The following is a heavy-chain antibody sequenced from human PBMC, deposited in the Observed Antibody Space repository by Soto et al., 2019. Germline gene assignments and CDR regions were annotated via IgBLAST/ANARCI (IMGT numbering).Heavy chain of an antibody. D-gene: IGHD6-6*01. V-gene: IGHV1-18*01. CDR1: GYTFTSYG. CDR3: ARDGRGAARYYYYYYMDV. Sequence: GASVKVSCKASGYTFTSYGISWVRQAPGQGLEWMGWISAYNGNTNYAQKLQGRVTMTTDTSTSTAYMELRSLRSDDTAVYYCARDGRGAARYYYYYYMDVWGKGTTVTVSS. J-gene: IGHJ6*03. CDR2: ISAYNGNT.